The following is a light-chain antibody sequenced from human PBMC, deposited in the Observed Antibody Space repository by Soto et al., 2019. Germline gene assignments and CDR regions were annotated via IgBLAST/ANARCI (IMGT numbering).Light chain of an antibody. V-gene: IGKV1-5*03. CDR3: QHYNSYSEA. Sequence: DIHMTQSPSSLSASVLDIVTITCLASQSISGYLNWYQQKPGKAPKLLIYKASTLKSGVPSRFSGSGSGTEFTLTISSLQPDDFATYYCQHYNSYSEAFGQGTKVDIK. CDR2: KAS. J-gene: IGKJ1*01. CDR1: QSISGY.